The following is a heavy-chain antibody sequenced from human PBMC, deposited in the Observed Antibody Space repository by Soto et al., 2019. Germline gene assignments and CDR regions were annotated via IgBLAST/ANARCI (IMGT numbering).Heavy chain of an antibody. CDR2: IWYDGSVK. CDR1: GFTFGTYG. V-gene: IGHV3-33*01. Sequence: GGSLRLSCAASGFTFGTYGMHWVRQAPGKGLEWVAGIWYDGSVKTYADSVKGRFSISRDNSQNTVYLQMNTLRAGDTAVYYCARADCGGQCTCDYWGQGTLVTVSS. CDR3: ARADCGGQCTCDY. D-gene: IGHD2-21*01. J-gene: IGHJ4*02.